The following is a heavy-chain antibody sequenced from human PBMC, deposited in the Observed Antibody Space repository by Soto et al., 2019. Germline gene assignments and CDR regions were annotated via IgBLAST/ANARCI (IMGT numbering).Heavy chain of an antibody. D-gene: IGHD4-17*01. V-gene: IGHV3-21*01. CDR3: ARVHGDYVFDY. J-gene: IGHJ4*02. CDR2: ISSSSSYI. Sequence: GGSLRLSCAASGFTFSSYSMNWVRQAPGKGLEWVSSISSSSSYIYYADSVKGRFTISRDNAKNSLYLQMNSLRAEDTAVYYCARVHGDYVFDYWGQGTLVTVSS. CDR1: GFTFSSYS.